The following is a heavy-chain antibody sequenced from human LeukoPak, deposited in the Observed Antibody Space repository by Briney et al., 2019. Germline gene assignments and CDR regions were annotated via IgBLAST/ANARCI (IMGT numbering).Heavy chain of an antibody. V-gene: IGHV1-69*05. J-gene: IGHJ6*03. CDR1: GGTFSSYV. Sequence: GASVKVSCEASGGTFSSYVISWVRQAPGQGLEWMGGIIPIFGTANYAQKFQGRVTITTDESTSTAYMELSSLRSEDTAVYYCARAEDYYYYMDVWGKGTTVTVSS. CDR2: IIPIFGTA. CDR3: ARAEDYYYYMDV. D-gene: IGHD1-14*01.